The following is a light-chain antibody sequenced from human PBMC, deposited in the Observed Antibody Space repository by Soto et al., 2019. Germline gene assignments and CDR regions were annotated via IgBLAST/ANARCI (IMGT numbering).Light chain of an antibody. CDR3: MQGTHSGWT. J-gene: IGKJ1*01. V-gene: IGKV2-30*01. CDR1: QSLVYSDGNTY. Sequence: DVVMTQSPLSLPVTLGQPASISCRSSQSLVYSDGNTYLNWFQQRPGQSPRRLIYKVSNRDSGVPDRFSGSGSGTDFTLKISRVEAEDVGVYYCMQGTHSGWTFGQGTKVEIK. CDR2: KVS.